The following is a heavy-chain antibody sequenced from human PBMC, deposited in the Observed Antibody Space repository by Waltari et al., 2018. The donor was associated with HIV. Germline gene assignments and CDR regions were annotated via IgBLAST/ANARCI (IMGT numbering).Heavy chain of an antibody. Sequence: QVQLVQSGAEVKKPGSSVKVSCKASGGTFSSYAISWVRQAPGQGLEGMGGIIPILGTANYAQKFQGRVTITADESTSTAYMELSSLRSEDTAVYYCAREGACYSSSGSAFDIWGQGTMVTVSS. V-gene: IGHV1-69*01. CDR3: AREGACYSSSGSAFDI. CDR2: IIPILGTA. CDR1: GGTFSSYA. J-gene: IGHJ3*02. D-gene: IGHD6-6*01.